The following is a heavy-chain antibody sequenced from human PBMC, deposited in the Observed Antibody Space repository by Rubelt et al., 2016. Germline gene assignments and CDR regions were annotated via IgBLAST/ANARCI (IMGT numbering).Heavy chain of an antibody. J-gene: IGHJ5*02. CDR1: GGSFSGYY. CDR3: AREGQITIFGVVIPMFDP. V-gene: IGHV4-34*01. Sequence: QVQLQQWGAGLLKPSETLSLTCAVYGGSFSGYYWSWIRQPPGKGLEWIGEINHSGSTNYNPSLKSRVTLSVDTSKNQFSLKLSSVTAADTAVYYCAREGQITIFGVVIPMFDPWGQGTLVTVSS. D-gene: IGHD3-3*01. CDR2: INHSGST.